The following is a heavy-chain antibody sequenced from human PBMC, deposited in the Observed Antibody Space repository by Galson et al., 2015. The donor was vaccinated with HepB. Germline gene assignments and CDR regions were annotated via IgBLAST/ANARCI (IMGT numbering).Heavy chain of an antibody. CDR1: TYISTDYG. V-gene: IGHV1-18*04. Sequence: SVKVSCKASTYISTDYGISWVRQAPGQGLEWMGWVHASNGHTNYAKRLQGRVTMTIDTSTSTAYMELRSLTFDDTAVYFCARGDVVVVAGAIHAFDIWGQGSMVTVSS. J-gene: IGHJ3*02. D-gene: IGHD2-2*01. CDR2: VHASNGHT. CDR3: ARGDVVVVAGAIHAFDI.